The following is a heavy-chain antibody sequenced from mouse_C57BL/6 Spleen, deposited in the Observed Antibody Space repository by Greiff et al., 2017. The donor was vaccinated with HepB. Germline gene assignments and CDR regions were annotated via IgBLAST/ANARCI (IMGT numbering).Heavy chain of an antibody. CDR2: ISYDGSN. CDR1: GYSITSGYY. CDR3: ARGGLRFSYGDWYFDV. D-gene: IGHD1-1*01. Sequence: EVKLMESGPGLVKPSQSLSLTCSVTGYSITSGYYWNWIRQFPGNKLEWMGYISYDGSNNYNPSLKNRISITRDTSKNQFFLKLNSVTTEDTTTYYCARGGLRFSYGDWYFDVWGTGTTVTVSS. J-gene: IGHJ1*03. V-gene: IGHV3-6*01.